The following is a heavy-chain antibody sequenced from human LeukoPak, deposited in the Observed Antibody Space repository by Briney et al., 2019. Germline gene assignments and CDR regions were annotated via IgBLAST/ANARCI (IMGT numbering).Heavy chain of an antibody. D-gene: IGHD3-3*01. V-gene: IGHV4-4*07. CDR2: IYTSGST. Sequence: SETLSLTCTVSGGSISSYYWSWIRQPAGKGLEWIGRIYTSGSTNYNPSLKSRVTMSVDTSKNQFSLKLSSVTAADTAVYYCARDTGPRDFYYYYYMDVWGKGTKVTVSS. CDR1: GGSISSYY. CDR3: ARDTGPRDFYYYYYMDV. J-gene: IGHJ6*03.